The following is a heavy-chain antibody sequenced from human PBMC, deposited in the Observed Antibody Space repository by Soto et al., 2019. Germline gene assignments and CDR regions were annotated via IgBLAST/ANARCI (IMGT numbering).Heavy chain of an antibody. D-gene: IGHD6-13*01. CDR1: SGSISSSNW. Sequence: QVQLQESGPGLVKPSGTLSLTCAVSSGSISSSNWWSWVRQPPGKGLEWIGEIYHSGSTNYNPSLKSRVTISVDKSKNQFSLKLSSVTAADTAVYYCARVGSGGRNSSSWYNYYYYYYMDVWGKGTTVTVSS. V-gene: IGHV4-4*02. CDR3: ARVGSGGRNSSSWYNYYYYYYMDV. CDR2: IYHSGST. J-gene: IGHJ6*03.